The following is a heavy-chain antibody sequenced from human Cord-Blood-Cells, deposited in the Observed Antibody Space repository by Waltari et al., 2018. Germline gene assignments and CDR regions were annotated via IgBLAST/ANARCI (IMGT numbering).Heavy chain of an antibody. Sequence: QVQLVQSGAEVKKPGSSVKVSCKASGGTFSSYAISWVRQAPGQGLEWMRGIIPIFGTANYAQKFQGRVTITADESTSTAYMELSSLRSEDTAVYYCARAAPSIYSSGWYWFDPWGQGTLVTVSS. D-gene: IGHD6-19*01. V-gene: IGHV1-69*01. CDR2: IIPIFGTA. J-gene: IGHJ5*02. CDR1: GGTFSSYA. CDR3: ARAAPSIYSSGWYWFDP.